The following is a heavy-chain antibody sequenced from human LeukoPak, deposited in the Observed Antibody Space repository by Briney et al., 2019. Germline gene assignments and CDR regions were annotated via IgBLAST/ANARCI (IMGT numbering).Heavy chain of an antibody. J-gene: IGHJ4*02. V-gene: IGHV3-23*01. D-gene: IGHD2-15*01. CDR1: GFTLSDSA. CDR2: ISSTGST. CDR3: TKIQYRSGGGAIDS. Sequence: PGGSLRLSCSVSGFTLSDSAMCWVRQAPGKGLDWVSTISSTGSTYDADSVKGRFTISRDTLKNTLYLQMNSLRADDTAIYYCTKIQYRSGGGAIDSWGQGTVVSVSS.